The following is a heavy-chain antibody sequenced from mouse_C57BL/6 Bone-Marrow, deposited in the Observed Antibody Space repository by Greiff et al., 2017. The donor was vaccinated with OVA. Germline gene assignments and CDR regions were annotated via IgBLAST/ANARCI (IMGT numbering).Heavy chain of an antibody. CDR1: GFTFTDYY. V-gene: IGHV7-3*01. CDR2: IRNKANGYTT. Sequence: EVQLVESGGGLVQPGGSLSLSCAASGFTFTDYYMSWVRQPPGKALEWLGFIRNKANGYTTEYSASVKGRFTISRDNSQSILYLQMNALRAEDSATYYCARGNSSYYFDYWGQGTTLTVSS. J-gene: IGHJ2*01. CDR3: ARGNSSYYFDY. D-gene: IGHD2-1*01.